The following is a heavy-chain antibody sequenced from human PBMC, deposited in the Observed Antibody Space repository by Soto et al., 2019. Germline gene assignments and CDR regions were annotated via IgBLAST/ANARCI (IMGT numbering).Heavy chain of an antibody. V-gene: IGHV1-46*03. D-gene: IGHD3-10*01. CDR3: ARDRYGSVSSLDP. Sequence: QVQLVQSGAEVKKPGASVKVSCKASGYTFTSYYMHWVRQAPGQGLEWMGIINPSGGSTSYAQKCQGSVTMTRDTSTSTVYMELSSLRSEDTAVYYCARDRYGSVSSLDPWGQGTLVTVSS. CDR1: GYTFTSYY. CDR2: INPSGGST. J-gene: IGHJ5*02.